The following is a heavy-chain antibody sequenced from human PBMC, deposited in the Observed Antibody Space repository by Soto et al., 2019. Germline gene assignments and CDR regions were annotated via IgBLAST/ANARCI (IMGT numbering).Heavy chain of an antibody. J-gene: IGHJ6*02. Sequence: QVQLVQSGAEVKRPGDSVKVSSKATGYTFSSYDINWVRQATGQGLEWMGWMNPNSGNTGYAQKFQGRVTMTRNTSISTAYMELSSLRSEDTAVYYCASLPWANYYYYGMDVWGQGTTVTVSS. CDR1: GYTFSSYD. V-gene: IGHV1-8*01. D-gene: IGHD7-27*01. CDR3: ASLPWANYYYYGMDV. CDR2: MNPNSGNT.